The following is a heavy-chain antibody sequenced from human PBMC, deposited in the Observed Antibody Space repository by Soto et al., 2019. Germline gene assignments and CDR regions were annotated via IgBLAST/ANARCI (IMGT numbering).Heavy chain of an antibody. CDR1: GYTFTSYA. CDR3: ARSGYCSGGSCYPSY. V-gene: IGHV1-3*01. D-gene: IGHD2-15*01. Sequence: QVQLVQSGAEVKKPGASVKVSCKASGYTFTSYAMHWVRQSPGQRLEWMGWINAGNGNTKYSQKFQGRVTITRDTSASTDYMELSRLSSEDTAVYYCARSGYCSGGSCYPSYWGQGTRVTVSS. J-gene: IGHJ4*02. CDR2: INAGNGNT.